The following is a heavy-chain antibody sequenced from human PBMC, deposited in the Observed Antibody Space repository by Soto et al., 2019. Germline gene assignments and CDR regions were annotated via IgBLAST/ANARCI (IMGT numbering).Heavy chain of an antibody. J-gene: IGHJ4*02. CDR2: INAGNGNT. V-gene: IGHV1-3*05. CDR1: GYTFTNYA. CDR3: ARVGNPCSGGSCYFDY. D-gene: IGHD2-15*01. Sequence: QVQLVQSGAEEKRPGASVKVSCKASGYTFTNYAMHWVRQAPGQRLEWMGWINAGNGNTKYSQKFQGRVTITRDTXAXXAYMELSSLRSEDTAVYYCARVGNPCSGGSCYFDYWGQGTLVTVSS.